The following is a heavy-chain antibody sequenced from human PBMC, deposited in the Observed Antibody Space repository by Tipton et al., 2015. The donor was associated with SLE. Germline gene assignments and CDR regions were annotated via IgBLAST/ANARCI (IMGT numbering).Heavy chain of an antibody. J-gene: IGHJ6*03. V-gene: IGHV4-61*02. D-gene: IGHD3-16*01. Sequence: TLSLTCTVSGGSISGGSYYWTWIRQPAGKGLEWIGRIYTTGNANYNPSLKSRVTMSVDTSKNQFSLKLSSVTAADTAVYYCARGGTLWYYYSYMDVWGKGTTVTVSS. CDR2: IYTTGNA. CDR3: ARGGTLWYYYSYMDV. CDR1: GGSISGGSYY.